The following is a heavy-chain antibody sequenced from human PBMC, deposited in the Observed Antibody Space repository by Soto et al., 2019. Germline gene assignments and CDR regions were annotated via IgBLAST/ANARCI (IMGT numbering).Heavy chain of an antibody. D-gene: IGHD2-21*02. CDR3: AKDRIGSYCGGDCLSYGMDV. CDR1: GFTFSSYG. Sequence: PGGSLRLSCAASGFTFSSYGMHWVRQAPGKGLEWVAVISYDGSNKYYADSVKGRFTISRDNSKNTLYLQMNSLRAEDTAVYYCAKDRIGSYCGGDCLSYGMDVWGQGTTVTVSS. V-gene: IGHV3-30*18. CDR2: ISYDGSNK. J-gene: IGHJ6*02.